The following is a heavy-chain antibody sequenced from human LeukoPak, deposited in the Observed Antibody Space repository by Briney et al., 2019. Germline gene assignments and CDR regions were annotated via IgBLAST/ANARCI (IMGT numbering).Heavy chain of an antibody. CDR2: IYHSGGT. CDR1: GGSISSGGYS. Sequence: PSQTLSLTCAVSGGSISSGGYSWSWIRQPPGKGLEWIGYIYHSGGTYYNPSLKSRVTISVDTSKNQFSLKLSSVTAADTAVYHCARDPSVTLSVYFDYWGQGTLVTVSS. D-gene: IGHD2-21*02. CDR3: ARDPSVTLSVYFDY. V-gene: IGHV4-30-2*01. J-gene: IGHJ4*02.